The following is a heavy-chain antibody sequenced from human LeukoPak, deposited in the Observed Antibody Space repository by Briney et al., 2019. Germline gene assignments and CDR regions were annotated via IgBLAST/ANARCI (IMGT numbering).Heavy chain of an antibody. CDR1: GFTFSSYS. CDR2: ISISSSYI. CDR3: ARGSRVVRFLDWFPYYFDY. V-gene: IGHV3-21*01. D-gene: IGHD3-3*01. Sequence: PGGSLRLSCAASGFTFSSYSMNWVRQAPGKGLEWVSSISISSSYIYNADSVKGRFTISRDNAKNSLYLQMNRLRSKGTAVYYCARGSRVVRFLDWFPYYFDYWGQGTLVTVSS. J-gene: IGHJ4*02.